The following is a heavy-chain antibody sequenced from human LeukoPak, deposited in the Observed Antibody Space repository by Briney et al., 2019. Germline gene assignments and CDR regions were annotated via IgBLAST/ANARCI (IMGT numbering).Heavy chain of an antibody. Sequence: GGSLRLSCAASGFTFSSYGMSWVRQAPGKGLEWVSAISGSGASTYYADSVKGRFTMSRDNAKNSLYLQMNSLRAEDTAVYYCARDEYNWNVDAFDIWGQGTVVTVSS. CDR2: ISGSGAST. CDR1: GFTFSSYG. J-gene: IGHJ3*02. CDR3: ARDEYNWNVDAFDI. D-gene: IGHD1-20*01. V-gene: IGHV3-23*01.